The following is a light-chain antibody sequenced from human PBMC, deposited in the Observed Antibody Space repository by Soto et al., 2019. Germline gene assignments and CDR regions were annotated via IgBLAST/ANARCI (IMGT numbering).Light chain of an antibody. Sequence: EIVITQSPTTLSVSPGGKATLSCRASQSVNINLAWYQQKPGQAPRLLIYGASTRATGIPARFSGSGSGTEFTLTISSLQSEDFAVYYCQQYNNWPRTFGGGTKVDI. V-gene: IGKV3-15*01. CDR2: GAS. CDR1: QSVNIN. J-gene: IGKJ4*01. CDR3: QQYNNWPRT.